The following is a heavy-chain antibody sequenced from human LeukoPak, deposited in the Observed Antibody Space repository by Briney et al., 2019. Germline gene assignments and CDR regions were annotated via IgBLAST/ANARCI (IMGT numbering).Heavy chain of an antibody. J-gene: IGHJ4*02. V-gene: IGHV3-69-1*01. CDR3: ARVSYSSGWYV. CDR2: ISSSSTI. CDR1: GLTFSDYY. Sequence: GGSLRLSCAASGLTFSDYYMSWIRQAPGKGLEWVSYISSSSTIYYADSVKGRFTISRDNAKNSLYLQMNSLRDEDTAVYYCARVSYSSGWYVWGQGTLVTVSS. D-gene: IGHD6-19*01.